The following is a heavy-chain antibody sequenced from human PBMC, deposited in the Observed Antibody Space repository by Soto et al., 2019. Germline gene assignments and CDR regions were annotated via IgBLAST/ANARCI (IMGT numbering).Heavy chain of an antibody. J-gene: IGHJ4*02. V-gene: IGHV4-34*01. D-gene: IGHD4-17*01. CDR2: INPSGST. Sequence: QVQLQQWGAGLLKPSETLSLTCAVYGGSFSGYYWSWIRQPPGKGLEWIGEINPSGSTNYTPSLKSRVTMSGDTPKNQFSLKLTSVTAADTVVYYCARGRDGGASNWGQGALVTVSS. CDR1: GGSFSGYY. CDR3: ARGRDGGASN.